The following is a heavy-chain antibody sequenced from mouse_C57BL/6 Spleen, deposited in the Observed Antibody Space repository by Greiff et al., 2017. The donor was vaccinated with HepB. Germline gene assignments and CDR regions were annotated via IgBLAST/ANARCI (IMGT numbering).Heavy chain of an antibody. CDR3: ERHGNYYGSSYGYFDV. CDR2: INSDGGST. V-gene: IGHV5-2*01. D-gene: IGHD1-1*01. J-gene: IGHJ1*03. CDR1: EYEFPSHD. Sequence: EVHLVESGGGLVQPGESLKLSCESNEYEFPSHDMSWVRKTPEKRLELVAAINSDGGSTYYPDTMERRFIISRDNTKKTLYLQMRSLRSEDTALYYCERHGNYYGSSYGYFDVWGTGTTVTVSS.